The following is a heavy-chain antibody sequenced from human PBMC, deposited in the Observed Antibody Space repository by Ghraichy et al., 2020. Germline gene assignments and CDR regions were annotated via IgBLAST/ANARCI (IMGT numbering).Heavy chain of an antibody. V-gene: IGHV4-61*01. Sequence: SETLSLTCTVSGASVSSGSYSWSWLRQSPGRGLEWIAYLYDSGPANYSPSLKSRVSVSIDTTKNQFSLKVTSVTAADAAVYYCASGLWSLLTSRPFAFWRQGTLVTVSS. J-gene: IGHJ4*02. CDR3: ASGLWSLLTSRPFAF. D-gene: IGHD3-16*01. CDR2: LYDSGPA. CDR1: GASVSSGSYS.